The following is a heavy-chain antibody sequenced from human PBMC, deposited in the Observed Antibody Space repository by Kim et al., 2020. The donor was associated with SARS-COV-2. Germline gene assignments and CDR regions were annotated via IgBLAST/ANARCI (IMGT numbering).Heavy chain of an antibody. D-gene: IGHD3-16*01. J-gene: IGHJ6*03. CDR2: ISGSGGNT. Sequence: GGSLRLSCAASGFTFSSYAMSWVRQAPGKGLEWVSAISGSGGNTYYADSVKGRFTISRANSKNTLYLQMNSLRAEDTAVYYCAKFGYCCYYMDVWGKGTTVTVSS. CDR1: GFTFSSYA. V-gene: IGHV3-23*01. CDR3: AKFGYCCYYMDV.